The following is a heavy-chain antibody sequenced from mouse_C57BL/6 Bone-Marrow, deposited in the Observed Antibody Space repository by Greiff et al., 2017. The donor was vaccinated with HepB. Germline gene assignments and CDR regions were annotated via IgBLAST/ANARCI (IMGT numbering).Heavy chain of an antibody. D-gene: IGHD1-1*01. Sequence: EVQLQESGPELVKPGASVKISCKASGYSFTGYYMNWVKQSPEKSLEWIGEINPSTGGTTYNQKFKAKATLTVDKSSSTAYMQLKSLTSEDSAVYYCALITTVVSWYFDVWGTGTTVTVSS. CDR2: INPSTGGT. V-gene: IGHV1-42*01. J-gene: IGHJ1*03. CDR3: ALITTVVSWYFDV. CDR1: GYSFTGYY.